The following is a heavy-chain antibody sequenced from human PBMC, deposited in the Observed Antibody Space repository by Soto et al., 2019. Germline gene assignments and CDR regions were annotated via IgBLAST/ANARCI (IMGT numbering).Heavy chain of an antibody. CDR3: AANPYCSSTSCYFNWFDP. V-gene: IGHV4-59*01. D-gene: IGHD2-2*01. J-gene: IGHJ5*02. CDR2: IYYSGST. CDR1: GGSISSYY. Sequence: XETLSLTCTVSGGSISSYYWSWIRQPPGKGLEWIGYIYYSGSTNYNPSLKSRVTISVDTSKNQFSLKLSSVTAADTAVYYCAANPYCSSTSCYFNWFDPWGQGTLVTVSS.